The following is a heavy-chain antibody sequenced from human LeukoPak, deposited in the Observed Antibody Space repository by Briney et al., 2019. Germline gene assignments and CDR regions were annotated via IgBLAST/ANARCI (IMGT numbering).Heavy chain of an antibody. J-gene: IGHJ5*02. D-gene: IGHD6-13*01. Sequence: GGSLRLSCAASGFTFSSYEMNWVRQAPGKGLEWVSYISSSGSTIYYADSVKGRFTISRDNAKNSLYLQMNSLRAEDTAVYYCARDLGSSYRNWFDPWGQGTLDTVSS. CDR3: ARDLGSSYRNWFDP. CDR1: GFTFSSYE. V-gene: IGHV3-48*03. CDR2: ISSSGSTI.